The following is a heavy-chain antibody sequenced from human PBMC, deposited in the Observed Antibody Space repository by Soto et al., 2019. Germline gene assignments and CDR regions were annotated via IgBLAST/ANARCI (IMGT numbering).Heavy chain of an antibody. Sequence: GGSLRLSCAASGFTFSSYAMHWVRQAPGKGLEWVAVISYDGSNKYYADSVKGRFTISRDNSKNTLYLQMNSLRAEDTAVYYCARDQVGVRFLEWLPQPYYYGMDVWGQGTTVTVSS. D-gene: IGHD3-3*01. V-gene: IGHV3-30-3*01. CDR2: ISYDGSNK. CDR1: GFTFSSYA. CDR3: ARDQVGVRFLEWLPQPYYYGMDV. J-gene: IGHJ6*02.